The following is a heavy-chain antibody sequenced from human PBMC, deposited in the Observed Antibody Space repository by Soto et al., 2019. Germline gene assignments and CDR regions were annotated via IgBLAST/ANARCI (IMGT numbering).Heavy chain of an antibody. CDR1: GFTFSSYG. CDR3: AKDRSGTMMY. D-gene: IGHD1-7*01. Sequence: GGSLRLSCAASGFTFSSYGMHWVRQAPGKGLEWVAVISYDGSNKYYADSVKGRFTISRDNSKNTLYLQMNSLRAEDTAVYYCAKDRSGTMMYWGQGTLVTVS. V-gene: IGHV3-30*18. J-gene: IGHJ4*02. CDR2: ISYDGSNK.